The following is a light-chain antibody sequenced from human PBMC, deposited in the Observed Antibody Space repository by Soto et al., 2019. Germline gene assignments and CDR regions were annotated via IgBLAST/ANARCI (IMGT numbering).Light chain of an antibody. V-gene: IGLV1-40*01. Sequence: XSVLTQPPSVSGAPGQRVTISCTGSSSNIGAGYDVHWYQQLPGTAPKLLIYGNSNRPSGVPDRSSGSKSGTSASLAITGLQAEDEADYYCQSYDSSLSVLYVFGTGTKVTVL. CDR3: QSYDSSLSVLYV. J-gene: IGLJ1*01. CDR1: SSNIGAGYD. CDR2: GNS.